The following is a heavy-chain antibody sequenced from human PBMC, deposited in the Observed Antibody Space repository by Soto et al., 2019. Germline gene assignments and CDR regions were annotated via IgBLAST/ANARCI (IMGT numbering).Heavy chain of an antibody. CDR2: IYHSGST. CDR1: GGSISSSNR. CDR3: ARAGSSGGQNWFER. D-gene: IGHD6-19*01. V-gene: IGHV4-4*02. J-gene: IGHJ5*02. Sequence: PSETLSLTCAVSGGSISSSNRWSWVRPPPGKGLEWTGEIYHSGSTNYNPSLKSRVTISVDKSKNQFSLKLSSVTAADTAVYYCARAGSSGGQNWFERWGKGTLVNVSA.